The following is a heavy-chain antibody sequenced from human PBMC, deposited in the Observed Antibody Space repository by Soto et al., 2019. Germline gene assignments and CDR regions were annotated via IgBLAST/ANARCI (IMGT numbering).Heavy chain of an antibody. J-gene: IGHJ4*01. CDR2: FDAEVGET. D-gene: IGHD5-18*01. V-gene: IGHV1-24*01. CDR1: GYTLTELS. CDR3: ARARVDTAMSTPGDFDY. Sequence: GASVKVSCKVSGYTLTELSMHWVRQAPGKGFEWMGGFDAEVGETFYAQKFQGRVAMSEDTSTDTAYMELRSLRSDDTAVYYCARARVDTAMSTPGDFDYWG.